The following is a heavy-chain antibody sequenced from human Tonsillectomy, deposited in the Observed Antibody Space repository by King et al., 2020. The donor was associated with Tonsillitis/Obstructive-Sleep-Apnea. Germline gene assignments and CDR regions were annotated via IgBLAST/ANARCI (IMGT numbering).Heavy chain of an antibody. J-gene: IGHJ4*02. Sequence: VQLVESGGGLVQPGGSLRLSCAASGFTFSNYWLHWVRQVPGRGLGWVSRLNTDGGITIYVDSVKGRFTIVRDNAKNTLYLQMTSLRAEETAVYYCIRDLSGRDDFWGQGTLVTVSS. D-gene: IGHD1-14*01. CDR1: GFTFSNYW. CDR3: IRDLSGRDDF. V-gene: IGHV3-74*01. CDR2: LNTDGGIT.